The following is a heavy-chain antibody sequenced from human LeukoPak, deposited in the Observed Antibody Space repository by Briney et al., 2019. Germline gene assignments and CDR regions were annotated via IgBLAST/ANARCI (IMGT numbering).Heavy chain of an antibody. V-gene: IGHV1-8*03. D-gene: IGHD4-11*01. CDR3: AREQYPDDAFDI. J-gene: IGHJ3*02. CDR2: MNPNSGNT. CDR1: GYTFTSYD. Sequence: ASVKVSCKASGYTFTSYDINWVRQATGQGLEWMGWMNPNSGNTGYAQKFQGRVTITRNTSISTAYMELSSLRSEDTAVYYCAREQYPDDAFDIWGQGTMVTVSS.